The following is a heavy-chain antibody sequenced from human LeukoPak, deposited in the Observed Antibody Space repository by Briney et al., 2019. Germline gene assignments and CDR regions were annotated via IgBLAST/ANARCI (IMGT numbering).Heavy chain of an antibody. J-gene: IGHJ4*02. V-gene: IGHV3-30*04. CDR3: ARDIDPTGLVPAAMPGY. CDR1: GFTFSSYA. D-gene: IGHD2-2*01. CDR2: ISYDGSNK. Sequence: GRSLRLSCAASGFTFSSYAMHWVRQAPGKGLEWVAVISYDGSNKYYANSVKGRFTISRDNSKNTLYLQMNSLGAEDTAVYYCARDIDPTGLVPAAMPGYWGQGTLVTVSS.